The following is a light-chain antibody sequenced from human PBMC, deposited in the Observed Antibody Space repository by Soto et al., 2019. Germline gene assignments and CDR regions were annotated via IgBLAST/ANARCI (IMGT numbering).Light chain of an antibody. CDR1: SSDVGNYNY. Sequence: QSVLTQPASVSGSPGQSITISCTGTSSDVGNYNYVSWYQQHPGKAPKLMIYEVSNRPSGVSDRFSGSKSGNTASLTIAGLQPEDEAEYYCSSYTASSALLYAFGTGTKVTVL. CDR2: EVS. V-gene: IGLV2-14*01. J-gene: IGLJ1*01. CDR3: SSYTASSALLYA.